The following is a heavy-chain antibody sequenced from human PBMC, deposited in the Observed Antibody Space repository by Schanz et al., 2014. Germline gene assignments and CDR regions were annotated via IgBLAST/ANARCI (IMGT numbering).Heavy chain of an antibody. CDR2: VYFSGTT. CDR1: GGSISSGESY. Sequence: QLQLQESGPGLVKPSETLSLTCTVSGGSISSGESYWGWIRQSPEEGLQYIGSVYFSGTTAYSPSLKGRVTISVDTSKNQFSLMLTSVTAADTAVYYCELITLDRGVRNDYWGQGTLVSVSS. CDR3: ELITLDRGVRNDY. J-gene: IGHJ4*02. D-gene: IGHD3-10*01. V-gene: IGHV4-39*01.